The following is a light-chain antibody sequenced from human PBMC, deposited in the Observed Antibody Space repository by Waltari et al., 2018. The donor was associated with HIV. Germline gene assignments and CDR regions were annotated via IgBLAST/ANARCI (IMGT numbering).Light chain of an antibody. J-gene: IGKJ3*01. CDR3: QKYNSAPLT. CDR1: QGIGNS. V-gene: IGKV1-27*01. Sequence: DIQMTQSPPSLSASVGDRVTITCRASQGIGNSLAWYQQKPGKVPPLLIYAASTLQSGVPSRFSGSGSGTDFTLTISSLQPEDFATYYCQKYNSAPLTFGPGTKVDVK. CDR2: AAS.